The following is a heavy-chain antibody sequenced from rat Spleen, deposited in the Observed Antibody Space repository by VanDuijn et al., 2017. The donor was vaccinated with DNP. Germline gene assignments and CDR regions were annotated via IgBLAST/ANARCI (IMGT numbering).Heavy chain of an antibody. Sequence: EVQLVESGGGFVQPGRSLKLSCAGSGFIFSDYAMAWVRRSPKKGLEWVATISTSGSRTYYPDSVKGRFTISRDNAKSSLYLQMNSLKSEDTATYYCARRTTVVTGYFDFWGPGTMVTVSS. CDR2: ISTSGSRT. CDR3: ARRTTVVTGYFDF. D-gene: IGHD1-1*01. J-gene: IGHJ1*01. CDR1: GFIFSDYA. V-gene: IGHV5-7*01.